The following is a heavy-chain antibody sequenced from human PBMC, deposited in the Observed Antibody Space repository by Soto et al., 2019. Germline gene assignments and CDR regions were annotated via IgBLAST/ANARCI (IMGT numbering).Heavy chain of an antibody. CDR3: ARDEAPDY. V-gene: IGHV4-39*02. CDR2: IYDSGST. J-gene: IGHJ4*02. CDR1: GGSISRSRYY. Sequence: SETLSLTCTVSGGSISRSRYYWGWIRQPPGKGLEWIGSIYDSGSTYYNPSLKSRVTISVDTSKNQFSLKLTSVTAADTAVYYCARDEAPDYWGQGILVTVSS.